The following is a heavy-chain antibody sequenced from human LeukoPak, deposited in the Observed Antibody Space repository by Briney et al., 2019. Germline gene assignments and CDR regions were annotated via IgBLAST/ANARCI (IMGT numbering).Heavy chain of an antibody. CDR1: GFTFSSYA. D-gene: IGHD3-3*01. CDR2: ISGSGGST. CDR3: ARTSLRFLEWPYYFDY. Sequence: GGSLRLSCAAPGFTFSSYAMSWVRQAPGKGLEWVSAISGSGGSTYYADSVKGRFTISRDNSKNTLYLQMNSLRAEDTAVYYCARTSLRFLEWPYYFDYWGQGTLVTVSS. J-gene: IGHJ4*02. V-gene: IGHV3-23*01.